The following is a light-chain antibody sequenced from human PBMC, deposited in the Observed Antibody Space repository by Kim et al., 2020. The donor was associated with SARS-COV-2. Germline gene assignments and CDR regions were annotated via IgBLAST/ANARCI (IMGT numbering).Light chain of an antibody. CDR2: DAS. Sequence: DIQMTQSPSSLSASVGDRVTITCQASQDISNYLNWYQQKPGKAPKLLIYDASNLETGVPSRFSGSGSGTDFTFTISSLQPEDIATYYCKQYDNLPPVAFNLGPGTKVDIK. CDR3: KQYDNLPPVAFN. J-gene: IGKJ3*01. CDR1: QDISNY. V-gene: IGKV1-33*01.